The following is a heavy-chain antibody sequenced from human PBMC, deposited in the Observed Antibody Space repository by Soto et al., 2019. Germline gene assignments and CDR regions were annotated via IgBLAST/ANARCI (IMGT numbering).Heavy chain of an antibody. D-gene: IGHD5-18*01. J-gene: IGHJ6*02. Sequence: QVQLVESGGGLVKPGGSLRLSCAATGFTFSDYYMSWIRQAPGKGLEWVSYISSSGSTIYYADSVKGRFTISRDNAKNSLYLQMNRLGDEDTAVYYCARDTAMVADGMDVCGQGTTVTVSS. CDR1: GFTFSDYY. CDR3: ARDTAMVADGMDV. CDR2: ISSSGSTI. V-gene: IGHV3-11*01.